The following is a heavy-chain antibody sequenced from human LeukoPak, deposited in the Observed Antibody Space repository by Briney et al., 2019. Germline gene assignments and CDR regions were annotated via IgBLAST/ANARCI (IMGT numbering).Heavy chain of an antibody. CDR1: GYPFNKYW. CDR2: IYPGDSHS. D-gene: IGHD6-13*01. J-gene: IGHJ4*02. CDR3: ARLSSSRDQRLDY. V-gene: IGHV5-51*01. Sequence: GESLKISCTGSGYPFNKYWIAWVRQIPGKGLEWMGIIYPGDSHSAYSPSFQGQVTFSADKSINPAYLQWSSLKASDTAMYFCARLSSSRDQRLDYGGQGTLVTVS.